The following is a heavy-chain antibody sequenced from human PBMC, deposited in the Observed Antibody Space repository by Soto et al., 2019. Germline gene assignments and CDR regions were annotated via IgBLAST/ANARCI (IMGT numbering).Heavy chain of an antibody. Sequence: AASVKVSCKASGYTFTRYDINWVRQATGKGLEWMGWMNPNGGNTGYAQKFQGRVTMTRNTSIGTAYMELSSLRSEDTAVYYCASVLSTTISPEVLDVWGQGTTVTVSS. D-gene: IGHD3-10*01. CDR2: MNPNGGNT. V-gene: IGHV1-8*01. J-gene: IGHJ6*02. CDR3: ASVLSTTISPEVLDV. CDR1: GYTFTRYD.